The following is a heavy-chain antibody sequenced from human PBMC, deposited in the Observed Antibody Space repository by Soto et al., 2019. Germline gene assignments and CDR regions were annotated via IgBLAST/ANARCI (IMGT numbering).Heavy chain of an antibody. J-gene: IGHJ6*02. CDR1: GGSFSGYY. CDR2: INHSGST. D-gene: IGHD3-10*01. CDR3: ARTMVRGRYYYYGMDV. V-gene: IGHV4-34*01. Sequence: PSETLSLTCAVYGGSFSGYYWSWIRQPPGKGLEWIGEINHSGSTNYNPSLKSRVTISVDTSKNQFSLKLSSVTAADTAVYYCARTMVRGRYYYYGMDVWGQVTKVT.